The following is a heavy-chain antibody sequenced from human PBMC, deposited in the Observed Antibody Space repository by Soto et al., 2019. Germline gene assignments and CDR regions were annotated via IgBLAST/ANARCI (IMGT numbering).Heavy chain of an antibody. D-gene: IGHD4-17*01. CDR3: AKESMPEHYGDTLFDY. CDR1: GFSFANYA. CDR2: FSAGGRA. J-gene: IGHJ4*02. Sequence: EVQLLASGGGLVQRGGSLRLSCEASGFSFANYALSWVRQAPGKGLEWVATFSAGGRAYYADSVKGRFTIAKDISKNTMHLQASSLRADDTAVYYCAKESMPEHYGDTLFDYWGQGTRVTVSS. V-gene: IGHV3-23*01.